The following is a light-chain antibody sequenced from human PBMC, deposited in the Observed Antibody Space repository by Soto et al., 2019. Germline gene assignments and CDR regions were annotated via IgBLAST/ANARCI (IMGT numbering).Light chain of an antibody. CDR2: GAS. Sequence: EIVLTQSPGTLSLSPGERATLSCRASQSVISTYLAWYQQKPGQAPRLLIYGASSRATGIPDRFSGSGSGTDFTLTISRLEPEDFAVYYCQQRSNWPPWTFGQGTKVDIK. CDR3: QQRSNWPPWT. CDR1: QSVISTY. V-gene: IGKV3D-20*02. J-gene: IGKJ1*01.